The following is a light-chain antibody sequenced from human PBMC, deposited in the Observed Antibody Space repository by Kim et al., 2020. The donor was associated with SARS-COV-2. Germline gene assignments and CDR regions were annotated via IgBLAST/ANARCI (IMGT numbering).Light chain of an antibody. CDR3: QAWGTGVQGV. CDR2: LNSDGSH. J-gene: IGLJ2*01. CDR1: SGNSSYA. Sequence: VKLTCTLSSGNSSYAIAWHQQQPEKGPRYLMKLNSDGSHRKGDGIPDRFSVSSSGAERYLTISNLQSEDEADYYCQAWGTGVQGVFGGGTKLTVL. V-gene: IGLV4-69*01.